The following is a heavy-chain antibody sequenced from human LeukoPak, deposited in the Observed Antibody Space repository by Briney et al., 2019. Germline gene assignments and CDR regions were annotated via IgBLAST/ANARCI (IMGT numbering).Heavy chain of an antibody. D-gene: IGHD1/OR15-1a*01. Sequence: PSGTLSLTCAVSGGSISSSNWWSWVSQPPGKGLEWIGEIYDSGSTNYTPSLKSRVTISADKSKNQLSLRLSSVTAADTAMYYCARVKERTFDYWGQGTLVTVSS. CDR2: IYDSGST. V-gene: IGHV4-4*02. CDR1: GGSISSSNW. J-gene: IGHJ4*02. CDR3: ARVKERTFDY.